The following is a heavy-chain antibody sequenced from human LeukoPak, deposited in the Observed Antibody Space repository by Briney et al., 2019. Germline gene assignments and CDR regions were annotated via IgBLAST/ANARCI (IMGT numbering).Heavy chain of an antibody. CDR2: IDWDDDK. V-gene: IGHV2-70*11. Sequence: SGPALVKPTQTLTLTCTFSGFSLSTSGMCVSWIRQPPGKALEWLARIDWDDDKYYSTSLKTRLTISKDTSKNQVVLTMTNMGPVDTATYYCARMNYDILTGYPNDAFDIWGQGTMVTVSS. CDR3: ARMNYDILTGYPNDAFDI. D-gene: IGHD3-9*01. J-gene: IGHJ3*02. CDR1: GFSLSTSGMC.